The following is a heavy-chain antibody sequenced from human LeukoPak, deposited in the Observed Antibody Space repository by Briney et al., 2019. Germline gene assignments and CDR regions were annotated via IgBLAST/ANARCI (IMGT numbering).Heavy chain of an antibody. V-gene: IGHV3-30*03. D-gene: IGHD5-24*01. CDR1: GFTFSSYD. Sequence: GGSLRLSCAASGFTFSSYDMHWVRQAPGKGLEWVAVISYDGSNKYYADSVKGRFTISRDNSKNTLYLQMNSLRAEDTAVYYCARYLDGSDAFDIWGQGTMVTVSS. CDR2: ISYDGSNK. CDR3: ARYLDGSDAFDI. J-gene: IGHJ3*02.